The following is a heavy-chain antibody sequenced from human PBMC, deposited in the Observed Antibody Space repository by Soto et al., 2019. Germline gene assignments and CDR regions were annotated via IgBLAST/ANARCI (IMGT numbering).Heavy chain of an antibody. D-gene: IGHD3-10*01. J-gene: IGHJ4*02. Sequence: SETLSLTCAVYGGSFSGYYWSWIRQPPGKGLEWIGEINHSGSTNYNPSLKSRVTISVDTSKNQFSLKLSSVTAADTAVYYCARGRELLTTNFDYRGQGTLVTVSS. V-gene: IGHV4-34*01. CDR1: GGSFSGYY. CDR2: INHSGST. CDR3: ARGRELLTTNFDY.